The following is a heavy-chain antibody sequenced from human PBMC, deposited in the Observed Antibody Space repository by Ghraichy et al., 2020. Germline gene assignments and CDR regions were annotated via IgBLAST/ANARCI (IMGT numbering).Heavy chain of an antibody. D-gene: IGHD2-21*02. CDR2: ISSSGTYM. CDR1: GFTFSNFN. V-gene: IGHV3-21*01. CDR3: ARQGNCGGDCYSFLQY. J-gene: IGHJ4*02. Sequence: GGSLRLSCAASGFTFSNFNINWVRQAPGKGLEWVSSISSSGTYMHYADSVKGRFTISRDNAKNSVYLQMDSLRAEDTAVYYCARQGNCGGDCYSFLQYWGQGTLVTVSS.